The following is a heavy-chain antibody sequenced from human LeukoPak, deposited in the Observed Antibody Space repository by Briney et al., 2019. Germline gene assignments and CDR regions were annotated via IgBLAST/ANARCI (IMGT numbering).Heavy chain of an antibody. J-gene: IGHJ5*02. D-gene: IGHD5-18*01. CDR2: IYYSGST. CDR1: GDSISSTSYY. V-gene: IGHV4-39*07. CDR3: ARSASPHGYMSS. Sequence: SETLSLTCTVSGDSISSTSYYWGWIRQPPGKGLEGMGIIYYSGSTCYSPSLKIRATISIDTSKNQFSLRLSAVTPADTAPYFSARSASPHGYMSSWGQGTLVTVSS.